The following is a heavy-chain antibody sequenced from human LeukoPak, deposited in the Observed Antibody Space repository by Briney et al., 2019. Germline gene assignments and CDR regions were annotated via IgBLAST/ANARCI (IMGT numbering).Heavy chain of an antibody. V-gene: IGHV3-21*01. CDR2: ISSSSSYI. D-gene: IGHD3-22*01. Sequence: GGSLRLSCAASGFTFSSYAMSWVRQAPGKGLEWVSSISSSSSYIYYADSVKGRFTISRDNAKNSLYLQMNSLRAEDAAVYYCARGATMIVEGFDYWGQGTLVTVSS. J-gene: IGHJ4*02. CDR1: GFTFSSYA. CDR3: ARGATMIVEGFDY.